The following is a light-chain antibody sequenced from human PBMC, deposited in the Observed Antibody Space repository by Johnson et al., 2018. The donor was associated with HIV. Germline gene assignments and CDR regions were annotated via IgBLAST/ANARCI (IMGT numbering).Light chain of an antibody. CDR3: GTWDNSLTAYV. V-gene: IGLV1-51*01. Sequence: TQPPSVSAAPGQKVTISCSGNTSKIENNYVSWYQQFPERAPKLLIYDNTKRPSGIPDRFSGPKSDASATLAITGLQTGDEADYYCGTWDNSLTAYVFGTGTKVTVL. J-gene: IGLJ1*01. CDR1: TSKIENNY. CDR2: DNT.